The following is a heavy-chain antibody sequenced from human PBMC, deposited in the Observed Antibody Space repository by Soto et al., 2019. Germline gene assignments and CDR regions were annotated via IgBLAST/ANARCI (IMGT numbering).Heavy chain of an antibody. V-gene: IGHV3-30*04. CDR2: ISYDGRNK. J-gene: IGHJ6*02. Sequence: QVQLVESGGGVVQPGRALRLSCAASGFTFSSYAMHWVRQAPGKGLEWVAVISYDGRNKYYADSVKGRFTISRDNSTNTLYLQMNSLRAEDTAVYYCARAKLVRGDYYYYGMDVWGQGTTVTVSS. CDR1: GFTFSSYA. CDR3: ARAKLVRGDYYYYGMDV. D-gene: IGHD6-6*01.